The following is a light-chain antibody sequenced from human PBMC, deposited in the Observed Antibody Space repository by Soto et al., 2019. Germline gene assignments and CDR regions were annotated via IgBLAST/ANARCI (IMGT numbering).Light chain of an antibody. J-gene: IGKJ2*01. V-gene: IGKV3-15*01. CDR2: GGF. CDR1: QTLRNK. CDR3: QQHFSLPHT. Sequence: IVLTQSPGTLSVSPGERVILSCRASQTLRNKLAWYQQKPGQAPRLLIYGGFTRATGIPARFSGSGSGTEFTLSISNLQADDVAVYYCQQHFSLPHTFGQGTKLEIK.